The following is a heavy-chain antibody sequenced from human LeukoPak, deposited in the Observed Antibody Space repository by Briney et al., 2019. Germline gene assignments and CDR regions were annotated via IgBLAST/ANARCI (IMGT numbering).Heavy chain of an antibody. CDR2: MNPNSGNT. V-gene: IGHV1-8*01. D-gene: IGHD6-19*01. CDR3: AKAGRGGRGWNRIFYYGLEV. J-gene: IGHJ6*02. Sequence: ASVKVSCKASGYTFTSYDINWVRQATGQGLEWMGWMNPNSGNTGYAQKFQGRVTMTRNTSISTAYMELSSLRAEDTALYYCAKAGRGGRGWNRIFYYGLEVWGQGTTVTVSS. CDR1: GYTFTSYD.